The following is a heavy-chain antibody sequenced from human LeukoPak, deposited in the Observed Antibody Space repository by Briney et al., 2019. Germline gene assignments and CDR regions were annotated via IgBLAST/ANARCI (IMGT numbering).Heavy chain of an antibody. J-gene: IGHJ6*02. CDR2: IWYDGSNK. V-gene: IGHV3-33*01. CDR1: GFTSSSYG. CDR3: AREFSIAAGGIAYGMDV. D-gene: IGHD6-13*01. Sequence: GGSLRLSCAASGFTSSSYGMHWVRQAPGKGLEWVAVIWYDGSNKYYADSVKGRFTISRDNSKNTLYLQMNSLRAEDTAVYYCAREFSIAAGGIAYGMDVWGQGTTVTVSS.